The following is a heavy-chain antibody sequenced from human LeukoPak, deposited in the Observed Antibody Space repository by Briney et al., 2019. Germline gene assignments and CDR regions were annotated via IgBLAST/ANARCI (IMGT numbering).Heavy chain of an antibody. J-gene: IGHJ4*02. D-gene: IGHD3-22*01. V-gene: IGHV1-8*01. CDR3: GRVTGYMIEDYFDY. Sequence: ASVKVSCKASRYTFTSYDINWVRQATGQGLEWMGWMNPNSGNTGYAQKFQGRVTMTRNTSISTAYMELSSLRSEDTAVYYCGRVTGYMIEDYFDYWGQGTLVTVSS. CDR2: MNPNSGNT. CDR1: RYTFTSYD.